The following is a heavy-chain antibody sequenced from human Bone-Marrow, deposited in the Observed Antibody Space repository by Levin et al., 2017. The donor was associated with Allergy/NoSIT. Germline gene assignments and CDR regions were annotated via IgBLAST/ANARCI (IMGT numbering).Heavy chain of an antibody. CDR3: ARVAGGFGSHYFDS. D-gene: IGHD6-19*01. V-gene: IGHV3-30*03. CDR1: GFTISNHG. CDR2: ISYDASGK. J-gene: IGHJ4*02. Sequence: GESLKISCAASGFTISNHGMHWVRQAPGKGLEWVAVISYDASGKLYADSVKGRFTISRDTSRNTLYLQMSSLRPEDTAVYYCARVAGGFGSHYFDSWGQGTLVTVSS.